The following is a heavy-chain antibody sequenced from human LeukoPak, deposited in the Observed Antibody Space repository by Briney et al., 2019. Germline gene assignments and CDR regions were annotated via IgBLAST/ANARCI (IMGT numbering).Heavy chain of an antibody. Sequence: QSGGSLRLSCAASGFTFSSYAMHWVRQAPGKGLEYVSAISSNGGSTYYASSVKGRFTISRDNSKNTLYLQMGSLRAEDMAVYYCAREDWSDYYDSSGYALDPWGQGTLVTVSS. CDR3: AREDWSDYYDSSGYALDP. CDR1: GFTFSSYA. D-gene: IGHD3-22*01. CDR2: ISSNGGST. J-gene: IGHJ5*02. V-gene: IGHV3-64*01.